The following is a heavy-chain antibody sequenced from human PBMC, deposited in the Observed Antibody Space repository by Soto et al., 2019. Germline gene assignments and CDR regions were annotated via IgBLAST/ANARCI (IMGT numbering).Heavy chain of an antibody. Sequence: QVQLVQSGAEVKKHGSSVKVSCKASGGTFSSYTISWVRQAPGQGLEWMGRIIPLLGIANYAQKFQGRVTITADKSTSTAYMELSSLRSEYTAVYYCAVGGSGVHFDYWGQGTLVTVS. D-gene: IGHD3-10*01. J-gene: IGHJ4*02. V-gene: IGHV1-69*02. CDR2: IIPLLGIA. CDR1: GGTFSSYT. CDR3: AVGGSGVHFDY.